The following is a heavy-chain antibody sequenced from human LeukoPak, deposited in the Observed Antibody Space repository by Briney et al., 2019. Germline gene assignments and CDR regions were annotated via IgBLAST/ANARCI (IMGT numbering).Heavy chain of an antibody. D-gene: IGHD3-10*01. V-gene: IGHV3-33*01. Sequence: GGSLRLSCAASGFTFSSYGMHWVRQAPGKGLEWVAVIWYDGSNKYYADSVKGRSTISRDNSKNTLYLQMNSLRAEDTAVYYCARDSGSGSYYKGFDYWGQGTLVTVSS. J-gene: IGHJ4*02. CDR3: ARDSGSGSYYKGFDY. CDR2: IWYDGSNK. CDR1: GFTFSSYG.